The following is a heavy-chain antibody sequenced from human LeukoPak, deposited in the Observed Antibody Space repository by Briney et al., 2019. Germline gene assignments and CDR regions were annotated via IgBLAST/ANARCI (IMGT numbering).Heavy chain of an antibody. V-gene: IGHV3-23*01. J-gene: IGHJ4*02. D-gene: IGHD4-17*01. Sequence: GGSLRLSCAASGFTFSSYDMSWARQAPGKGLEWVSDISGSGGNTYYADSVKGRFTISRDNSKNMLYLQMNILRPDDTAVYYCANLATVTYNPFDYWGQGTLVTVSS. CDR1: GFTFSSYD. CDR2: ISGSGGNT. CDR3: ANLATVTYNPFDY.